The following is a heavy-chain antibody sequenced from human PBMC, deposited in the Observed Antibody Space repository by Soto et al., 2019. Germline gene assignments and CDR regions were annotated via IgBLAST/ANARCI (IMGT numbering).Heavy chain of an antibody. CDR1: GFTFSSYA. J-gene: IGHJ5*02. CDR3: AKGRYDRVNWFDP. V-gene: IGHV3-23*01. CDR2: ISGSGGST. Sequence: EVQLLESGVGLVQPGGSLRLSCAASGFTFSSYAMSWVRKAPGKGLEWVSAISGSGGSTYYADSVKGRFTISRDNSKNTLYLQMNSLRAEDTAVYYCAKGRYDRVNWFDPWGQVTLVNVSS. D-gene: IGHD3-22*01.